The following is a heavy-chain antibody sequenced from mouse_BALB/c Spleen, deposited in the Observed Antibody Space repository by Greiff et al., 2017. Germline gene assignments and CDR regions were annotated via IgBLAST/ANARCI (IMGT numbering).Heavy chain of an antibody. V-gene: IGHV1S135*01. Sequence: VHVKQSGPELMKPGASVKISCKASGYSFTSYYMHWVKQSHGKSLEWIGYIDPFNGGTSYNQKFKGKATLTVDKSSSTAYMHLSSLTSEDSAVYYCARRGDYDAWFAYWGQGTLVTVSA. J-gene: IGHJ3*01. D-gene: IGHD2-4*01. CDR3: ARRGDYDAWFAY. CDR1: GYSFTSYY. CDR2: IDPFNGGT.